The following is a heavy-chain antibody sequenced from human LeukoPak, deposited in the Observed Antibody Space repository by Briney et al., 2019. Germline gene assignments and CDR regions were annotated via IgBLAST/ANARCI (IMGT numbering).Heavy chain of an antibody. V-gene: IGHV4-31*03. Sequence: SETLSLTCTVSGGSISSGGYYWSWIRQHPGKGLEWIGYIYYSGSTYYNPSLKSRVTISVDTSKNQFSLKLSSVTAADTAVYYCARGLPLDSYGDYPHYFDYWGQGTLVTVSS. CDR3: ARGLPLDSYGDYPHYFDY. J-gene: IGHJ4*02. CDR2: IYYSGST. D-gene: IGHD4-17*01. CDR1: GGSISSGGYY.